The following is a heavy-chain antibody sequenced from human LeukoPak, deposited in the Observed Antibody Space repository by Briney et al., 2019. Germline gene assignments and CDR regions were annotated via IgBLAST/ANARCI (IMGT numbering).Heavy chain of an antibody. J-gene: IGHJ4*02. V-gene: IGHV3-23*01. Sequence: GGSLRLSCAASGFIFSSYAMSWVRQAPGKGLEWVSAISGSGGSTYYADSVKGRFPISRDNSKNTLYLQMDSLRAEDTAVYYCAKVRWQQLVDFDYWGQGTLVTVSS. CDR3: AKVRWQQLVDFDY. CDR1: GFIFSSYA. D-gene: IGHD6-13*01. CDR2: ISGSGGST.